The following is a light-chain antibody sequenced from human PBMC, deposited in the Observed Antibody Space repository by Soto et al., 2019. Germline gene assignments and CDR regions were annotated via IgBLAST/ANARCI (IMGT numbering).Light chain of an antibody. J-gene: IGKJ5*01. CDR1: QSINNL. CDR2: AAS. Sequence: IVMTQSPATLSVSPGERATLSCRASQSINNLLAWYQQKPGQAPRLVIYAASTRANGIPARFSGSESETEFTLTISILQSEDFAVYYCQQYNNWHITFGQGTRLEI. V-gene: IGKV3-15*01. CDR3: QQYNNWHIT.